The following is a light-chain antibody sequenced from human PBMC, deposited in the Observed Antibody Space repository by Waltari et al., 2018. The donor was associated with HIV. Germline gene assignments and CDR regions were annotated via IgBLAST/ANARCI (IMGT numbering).Light chain of an antibody. J-gene: IGKJ4*01. V-gene: IGKV4-1*01. CDR2: WAS. CDR1: QSGLYKSNKKNY. CDR3: QQYYDTPLT. Sequence: DIVMTQSPDSLAVSLGERATINCKSSQSGLYKSNKKNYFAWYQQKPGQPPKLLIYWASTRESGVPDRFSGSGSGTDFTLTISSLQAEDVAVYYCQQYYDTPLTFGGGTKVEIK.